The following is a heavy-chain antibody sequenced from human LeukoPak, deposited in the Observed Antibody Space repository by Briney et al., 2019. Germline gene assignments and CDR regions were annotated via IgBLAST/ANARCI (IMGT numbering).Heavy chain of an antibody. CDR1: GFTFSDYY. Sequence: GGSLRLSCAASGFTFSDYYMSWIRQAPGKGLEWVAVISYDGSNKYYADSVKGRFTISRDNSKNTLYLQMNSLRAEDTAVYYCARDSTVAGGFDYWGQGTLVTVSS. CDR2: ISYDGSNK. D-gene: IGHD6-19*01. CDR3: ARDSTVAGGFDY. V-gene: IGHV3-30-3*01. J-gene: IGHJ4*02.